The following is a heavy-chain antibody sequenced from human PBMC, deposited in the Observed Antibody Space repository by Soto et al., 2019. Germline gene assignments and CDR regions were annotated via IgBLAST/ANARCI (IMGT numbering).Heavy chain of an antibody. CDR2: IIPILDTA. D-gene: IGHD1-26*01. CDR3: ARAQHQGIVRPKGDAY. J-gene: IGHJ4*02. CDR1: GGTFSSYT. V-gene: IGHV1-69*08. Sequence: QVQLVQSGAEVKKPGSSVKVSCKASGGTFSSYTISWVRQAPGQGLEWMGRIIPILDTANYAQKFQGRVTITADKSTSTVYMELSSLRSDDTAVYYCARAQHQGIVRPKGDAYWGQGTLVTVSS.